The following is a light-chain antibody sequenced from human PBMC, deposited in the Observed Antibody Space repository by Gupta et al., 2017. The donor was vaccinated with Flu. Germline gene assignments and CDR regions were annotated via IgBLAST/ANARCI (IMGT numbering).Light chain of an antibody. CDR3: QEDHSTPT. J-gene: IGKJ2*01. Sequence: DIVIAESADSLTVSLGERATISCKSSQSVLHSYKSKNYLAWYQQKPGQPPKLLIYWASTRECGVPDRFSGGGSGTDFTLTSSSLQAEDVAVYYWQEDHSTPTFGQGTKLEIK. CDR2: WAS. V-gene: IGKV4-1*01. CDR1: QSVLHSYKSKNY.